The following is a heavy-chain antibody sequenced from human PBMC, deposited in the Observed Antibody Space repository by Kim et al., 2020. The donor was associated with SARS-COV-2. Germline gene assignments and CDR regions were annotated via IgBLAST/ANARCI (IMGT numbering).Heavy chain of an antibody. CDR2: ST. V-gene: IGHV3-23*01. J-gene: IGHJ3*02. CDR3: AKEGRGAFDI. Sequence: STYYAGSVKGRFTISRDNAKNTLYLQMNSRRAEDTAVYYCAKEGRGAFDIWGQGTMVTVSS. D-gene: IGHD2-15*01.